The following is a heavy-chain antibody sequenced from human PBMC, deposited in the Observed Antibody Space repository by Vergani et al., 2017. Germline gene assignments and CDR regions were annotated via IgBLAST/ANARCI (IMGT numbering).Heavy chain of an antibody. Sequence: QVQLVESGGGVVQPGRSLRLSCAASGFTFSSYAMHWVRQAPGKGLEWVAVISYDGSNKYYADSVKGRFTISRDNSKNTLYLQMNSLRAEDTAVYYCARHVEYSYRIDYWGQGTLVTVSS. CDR2: ISYDGSNK. CDR3: ARHVEYSYRIDY. CDR1: GFTFSSYA. J-gene: IGHJ4*02. V-gene: IGHV3-30*03. D-gene: IGHD6-6*01.